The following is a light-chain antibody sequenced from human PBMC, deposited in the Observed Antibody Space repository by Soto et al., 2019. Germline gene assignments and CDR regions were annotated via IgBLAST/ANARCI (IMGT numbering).Light chain of an antibody. J-gene: IGLJ2*01. CDR2: EGH. Sequence: QSVLTQPASVSGSPGQSITISCTGTRNDVGNQNLVSWYQHNPGEAPKLIIYEGHERPSGVSNRFSGSRSGNTASLTISGLQAEDEANYYCCSYAGNYVLFGGGTKLTVL. CDR1: RNDVGNQNL. CDR3: CSYAGNYVL. V-gene: IGLV2-23*01.